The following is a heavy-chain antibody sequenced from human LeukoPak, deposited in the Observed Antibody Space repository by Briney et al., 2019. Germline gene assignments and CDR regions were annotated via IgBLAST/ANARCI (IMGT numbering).Heavy chain of an antibody. Sequence: SETLSLTCTVSGGSISSYYWSWIRQPPGKGLEWIGYIYYSGSTNYNPSLKSRVTISVDTSKNQFSLKLSSVTAADTAVYYCASHYDILTGWDAFDIWGQGTMVTVSS. CDR2: IYYSGST. CDR3: ASHYDILTGWDAFDI. D-gene: IGHD3-9*01. J-gene: IGHJ3*02. CDR1: GGSISSYY. V-gene: IGHV4-59*08.